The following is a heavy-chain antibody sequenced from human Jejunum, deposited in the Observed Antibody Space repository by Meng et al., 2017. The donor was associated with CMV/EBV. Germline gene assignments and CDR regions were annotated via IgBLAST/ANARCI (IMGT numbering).Heavy chain of an antibody. V-gene: IGHV3-7*01. J-gene: IGHJ4*02. Sequence: TFSTYSMSWVRQAPGKGLEWVATIKSDGSQKHYVDSVKGRFTISRDNAKNSLHLQMDSLRAEDTAVYHCARDCSTNCPFQPRGDYWGQGTLVTVSS. D-gene: IGHD2-2*01. CDR1: TFSTYS. CDR2: IKSDGSQK. CDR3: ARDCSTNCPFQPRGDY.